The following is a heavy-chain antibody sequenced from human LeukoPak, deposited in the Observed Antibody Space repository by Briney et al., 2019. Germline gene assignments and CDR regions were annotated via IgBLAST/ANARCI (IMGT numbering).Heavy chain of an antibody. J-gene: IGHJ4*02. Sequence: ASVKVSCKASGYTFTSYGISWVRQAPGQGLEWMGWISAYNGNTKYARKLQGRVTMTTDTSTSTAYMELRSLRSDDTAVYYCAREDCSGGSCYPGVYWGQGTLVTVSS. CDR1: GYTFTSYG. CDR2: ISAYNGNT. D-gene: IGHD2-15*01. V-gene: IGHV1-18*01. CDR3: AREDCSGGSCYPGVY.